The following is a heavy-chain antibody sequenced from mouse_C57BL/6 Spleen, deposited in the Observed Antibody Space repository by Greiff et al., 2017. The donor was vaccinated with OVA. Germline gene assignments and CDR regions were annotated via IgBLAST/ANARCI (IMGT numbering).Heavy chain of an antibody. CDR3: ARSSITTVVASYYYAMDY. CDR1: GYTFTDYY. Sequence: VQLQQSGPELVKPGASVKISCKASGYTFTDYYMNWVKQSHGKSLEWIGDINPNNGGTSYNQKLKGKATLTVDKSSSTAYMELRSLTSEDSAVYYCARSSITTVVASYYYAMDYWGQGTSVTVSS. J-gene: IGHJ4*01. D-gene: IGHD1-1*01. CDR2: INPNNGGT. V-gene: IGHV1-26*01.